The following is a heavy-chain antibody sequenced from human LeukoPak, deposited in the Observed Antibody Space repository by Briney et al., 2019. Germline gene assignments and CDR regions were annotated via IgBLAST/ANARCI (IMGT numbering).Heavy chain of an antibody. V-gene: IGHV3-23*01. D-gene: IGHD3-10*02. J-gene: IGHJ6*04. CDR1: GFTFDDYA. Sequence: GGSLRLSCLASGFTFDDYAMHWVRQAPGKGLEWVSAISGSGGSTYYADSVKGRFTISRDNSKNTLYLQVNSLRAEDTAVYYCAELGITMIGGVWGKGTTVTISS. CDR3: AELGITMIGGV. CDR2: ISGSGGST.